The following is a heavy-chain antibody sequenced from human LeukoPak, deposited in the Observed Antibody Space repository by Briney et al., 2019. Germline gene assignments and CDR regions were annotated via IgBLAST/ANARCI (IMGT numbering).Heavy chain of an antibody. CDR2: IIPIFGTA. V-gene: IGHV1-69*01. CDR3: ASLSYGSGSPENAS. CDR1: GGTFSSYA. J-gene: IGHJ5*02. Sequence: ASVKVSCKASGGTFSSYAISWVRQAPGQGLEWMGGIIPIFGTANYAQKFQGRVTITADESTSTAYMELSSLRSEDTAVYYCASLSYGSGSPENASWGQGPRVTASS. D-gene: IGHD3-10*01.